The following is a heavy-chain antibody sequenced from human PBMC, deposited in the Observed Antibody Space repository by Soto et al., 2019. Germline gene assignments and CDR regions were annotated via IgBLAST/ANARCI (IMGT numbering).Heavy chain of an antibody. J-gene: IGHJ6*02. V-gene: IGHV1-18*01. D-gene: IGHD3-9*01. CDR2: ISAYNGNT. Sequence: ASVKVSCKASGYSFDDYGISWVRQVPGQGLEWMGWISAYNGNTNFAQRFQGRVTLTTDTSTSTAYMEVRSLRSDDTAVYYCARVMRDISYYGMDVWGQGTTVTVSS. CDR1: GYSFDDYG. CDR3: ARVMRDISYYGMDV.